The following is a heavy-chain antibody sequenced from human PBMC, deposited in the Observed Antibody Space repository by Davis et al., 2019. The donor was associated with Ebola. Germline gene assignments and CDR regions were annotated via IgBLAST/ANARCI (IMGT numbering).Heavy chain of an antibody. CDR3: AKGRTIPLALDF. J-gene: IGHJ4*02. V-gene: IGHV3-9*01. D-gene: IGHD2-2*02. Sequence: GGSLRLSCAASGFVFRNYVMSWVRQAPGKGLEWVSGINWNSDSIVYADSVKGRFTISRDNAKNSLYLQMNSLRGEDTAFYYCAKGRTIPLALDFWGRGTLVTVSS. CDR1: GFVFRNYV. CDR2: INWNSDSI.